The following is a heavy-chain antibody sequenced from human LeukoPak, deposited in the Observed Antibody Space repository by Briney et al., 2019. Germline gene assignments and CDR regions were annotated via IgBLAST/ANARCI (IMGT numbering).Heavy chain of an antibody. Sequence: ASVKVSCKASGGTFSSYAISWVRQAPGQGLEWMGRIIPILGIANYAQKFQGRVTMTRDTSTSTVYMELSSLRSEDTAVYYCSRSSWYTTHYFDYWGQGTLVTVSS. J-gene: IGHJ4*02. CDR2: IIPILGIA. CDR1: GGTFSSYA. D-gene: IGHD6-13*01. CDR3: SRSSWYTTHYFDY. V-gene: IGHV1-69*04.